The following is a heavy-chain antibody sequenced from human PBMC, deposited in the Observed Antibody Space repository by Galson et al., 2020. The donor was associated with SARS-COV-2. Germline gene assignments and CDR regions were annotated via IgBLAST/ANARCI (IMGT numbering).Heavy chain of an antibody. CDR1: GGSISSGSYY. Sequence: SETLSLTCTVSGGSISSGSYYWSWIRQPAGKGLEWIGRIYTSGSTNYNPSLKSRVTISVDTSKNQFSLKLSSVTAADTAVYYCARVGTGFGPWFDPWGQGTLVTVSS. CDR3: ARVGTGFGPWFDP. V-gene: IGHV4-61*02. D-gene: IGHD3-16*01. J-gene: IGHJ5*02. CDR2: IYTSGST.